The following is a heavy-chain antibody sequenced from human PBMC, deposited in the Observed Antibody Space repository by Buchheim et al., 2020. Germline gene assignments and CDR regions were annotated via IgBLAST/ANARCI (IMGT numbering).Heavy chain of an antibody. V-gene: IGHV3-30-3*01. D-gene: IGHD3-3*01. CDR1: GFTFSSYA. Sequence: QVQLVESGGGVVQPGRSLRLSCAASGFTFSSYAMHWVRQAPGKGLEWVAVISYDGSNKYYADSVKGRFTISRDNSKNTLYLPMNSLRAEDTAVYYCARDLGRYDFWSGMGGYYYYGMDVWGQGTT. CDR2: ISYDGSNK. CDR3: ARDLGRYDFWSGMGGYYYYGMDV. J-gene: IGHJ6*02.